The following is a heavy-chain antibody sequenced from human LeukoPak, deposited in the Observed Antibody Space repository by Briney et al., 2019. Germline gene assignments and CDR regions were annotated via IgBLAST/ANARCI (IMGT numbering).Heavy chain of an antibody. CDR2: IKSKTDGGTT. D-gene: IGHD3-9*01. CDR1: GFTFSKVW. V-gene: IGHV3-15*01. Sequence: GGSLRLSCAASGFTFSKVWMSWVRQAPGKGLEWVGRIKSKTDGGTTDYAAPVKGRFTISRDDSKNTLYLQMNSLKTEDTAVYYCTTGTYYDILSYGMDVWGQGTTVTVSS. CDR3: TTGTYYDILSYGMDV. J-gene: IGHJ6*02.